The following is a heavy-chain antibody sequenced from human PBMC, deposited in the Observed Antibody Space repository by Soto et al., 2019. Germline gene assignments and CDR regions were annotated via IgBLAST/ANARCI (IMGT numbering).Heavy chain of an antibody. J-gene: IGHJ4*02. V-gene: IGHV3-74*01. Sequence: GRSLRLCCAAAGFTFSSYWGHWVRQAPGKGLVWVSRINSDGSSTSYADSVKGRFTISRDNAKNTLYLQMNSLRAEDTAVYYCASGNRPLFPYWGQGTLVTVSS. CDR3: ASGNRPLFPY. CDR2: INSDGSST. CDR1: GFTFSSYW. D-gene: IGHD2-15*01.